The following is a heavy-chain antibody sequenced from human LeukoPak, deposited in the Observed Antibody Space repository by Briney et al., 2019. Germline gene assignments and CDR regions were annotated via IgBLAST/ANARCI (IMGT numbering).Heavy chain of an antibody. CDR2: IYHSGST. V-gene: IGHV4-30-2*01. Sequence: SETLSLTCAVSGGSISSGGYSWNWIRQPPGKGLEWIGYIYHSGSTYYNPSLKSRVTISVDRSKNQFSLKLSSVTAADTAVYYCARGLRGYSYDPYYFDYWGQGTLVTVSS. CDR3: ARGLRGYSYDPYYFDY. D-gene: IGHD5-18*01. CDR1: GGSISSGGYS. J-gene: IGHJ4*02.